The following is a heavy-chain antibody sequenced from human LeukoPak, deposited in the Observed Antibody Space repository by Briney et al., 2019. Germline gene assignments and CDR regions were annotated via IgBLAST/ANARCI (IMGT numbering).Heavy chain of an antibody. D-gene: IGHD2-2*01. J-gene: IGHJ6*04. CDR3: ARDGKYQLLFNGMDV. CDR2: IIPVFGSA. V-gene: IGHV1-69*01. CDR1: GGTFSSYA. Sequence: GASLTLSCTVFGGTFSSYAISWVRQAPGQGLEWMGGIIPVFGSAKYAQKFQGRVTITADESTTTAYMELRSLRSEDAAIYYCARDGKYQLLFNGMDVWGKGTTVTVSS.